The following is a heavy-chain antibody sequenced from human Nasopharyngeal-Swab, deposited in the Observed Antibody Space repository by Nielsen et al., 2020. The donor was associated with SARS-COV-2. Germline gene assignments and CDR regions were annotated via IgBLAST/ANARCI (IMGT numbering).Heavy chain of an antibody. CDR1: GFTFINYA. CDR3: AKDDTGDYGSDY. Sequence: GGSLRLSCAASGFTFINYAMTWVRQAPGKGLEWVSAISASGRNTYYADSVQGRFIISRDSSKNTLYLQMNGLRAEDTAVYYCAKDDTGDYGSDYWGQGTLVTVSS. V-gene: IGHV3-23*01. J-gene: IGHJ4*02. CDR2: ISASGRNT. D-gene: IGHD4-17*01.